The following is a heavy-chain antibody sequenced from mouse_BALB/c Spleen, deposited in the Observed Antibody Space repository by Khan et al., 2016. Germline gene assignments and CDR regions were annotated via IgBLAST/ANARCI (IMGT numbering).Heavy chain of an antibody. Sequence: QLQESGPDLVKPSQSLSLTCTVTGYSITSGYSWHWIRQFPGNKLEWMGYIHYSGSTNYNPSLKSRISITRDTSKNQFFLQLNSVTTEDTATYYSASEEWLTPHAMYYWGQGTSVTVSS. J-gene: IGHJ4*01. D-gene: IGHD2-2*01. CDR3: ASEEWLTPHAMYY. CDR1: GYSITSGYS. CDR2: IHYSGST. V-gene: IGHV3-1*02.